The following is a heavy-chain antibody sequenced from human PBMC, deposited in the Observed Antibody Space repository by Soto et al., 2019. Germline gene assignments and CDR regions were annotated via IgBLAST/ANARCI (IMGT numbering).Heavy chain of an antibody. D-gene: IGHD2-8*02. J-gene: IGHJ2*01. CDR2: ISAYNGNT. CDR1: GYTFTSYG. V-gene: IGHV1-18*01. CDR3: ARSFFFLLDWFPHNLLAFPTRRSFDL. Sequence: GASVKVSCKASGYTFTSYGISWVRQAPGQGLEWMGWISAYNGNTNYAQKLQGRVTMTTDTSTSTAYMELRSLRSDDTAVYYCARSFFFLLDWFPHNLLAFPTRRSFDL.